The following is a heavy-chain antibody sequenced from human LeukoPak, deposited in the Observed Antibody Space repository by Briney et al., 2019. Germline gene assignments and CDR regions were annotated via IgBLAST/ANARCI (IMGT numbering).Heavy chain of an antibody. Sequence: GGSLRLSCAASGFTFSSYWMHWVRQAPGKGLEWVAVISYDGSNKYYADSVKGRFTISRDNSKNTLYLQMNSLRAEDTAVYYCARDRVRYCSSTSCYTADYWGQGTLVTVSS. D-gene: IGHD2-2*02. CDR3: ARDRVRYCSSTSCYTADY. V-gene: IGHV3-30-3*01. J-gene: IGHJ4*02. CDR2: ISYDGSNK. CDR1: GFTFSSYW.